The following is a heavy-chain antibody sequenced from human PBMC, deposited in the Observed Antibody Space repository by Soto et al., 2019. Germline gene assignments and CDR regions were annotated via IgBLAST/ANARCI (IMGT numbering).Heavy chain of an antibody. V-gene: IGHV3-23*01. Sequence: EVQLLESGGGLVQPGGSLRLSCSGSGFTFSSNAIHWVRQAPGKGLEWGSGTTDSGDRTYYGDSVKGRFTISRNNSKNTMYLQRNNLRADDTAVYYCATRDCSGGTCYFDFWGQGTLVTVSS. J-gene: IGHJ4*02. CDR2: TTDSGDRT. D-gene: IGHD2-15*01. CDR1: GFTFSSNA. CDR3: ATRDCSGGTCYFDF.